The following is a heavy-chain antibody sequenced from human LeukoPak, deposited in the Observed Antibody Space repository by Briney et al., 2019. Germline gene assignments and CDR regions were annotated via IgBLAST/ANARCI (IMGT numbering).Heavy chain of an antibody. V-gene: IGHV3-48*02. CDR3: ARGLVGATRLYYFDY. Sequence: PGGSLRLSCAASGFTFSSYARSWVRQAPGKGLEWVSYISSSSSTIYYADSVKGRFTISRDNAKNSLYLQMNSLRDEDTAVYYCARGLVGATRLYYFDYWGQGTLVTVSS. CDR2: ISSSSSTI. J-gene: IGHJ4*02. CDR1: GFTFSSYA. D-gene: IGHD1-26*01.